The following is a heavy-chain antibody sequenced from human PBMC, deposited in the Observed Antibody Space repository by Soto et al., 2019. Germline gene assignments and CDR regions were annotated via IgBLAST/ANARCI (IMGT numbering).Heavy chain of an antibody. D-gene: IGHD6-19*01. CDR2: INAGNGNT. CDR3: ASDYGSNWRL. Sequence: QAHLVQSGAEVKMPGDSVQVSCKASGFVSTNHNFHWVRQAPGQSLEWMGRINAGNGNTQYSQTFQGRVTFTRDPSASTAFMGLTNLRFEDRAMYYCASDYGSNWRLWGQGTLVSVSS. J-gene: IGHJ4*02. CDR1: GFVSTNHN. V-gene: IGHV1-3*01.